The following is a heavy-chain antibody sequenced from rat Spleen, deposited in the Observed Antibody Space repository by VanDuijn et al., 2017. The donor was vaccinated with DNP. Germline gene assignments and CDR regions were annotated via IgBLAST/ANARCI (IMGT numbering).Heavy chain of an antibody. CDR3: AIQLGVFDY. CDR1: GYSITTNHK. D-gene: IGHD5-1*01. CDR2: INHAGSP. V-gene: IGHV3-3*01. J-gene: IGHJ2*01. Sequence: EVQLQESGPGLVEPSQSLSLTCSVTGYSITTNHKWTWIRKFPGNELEWMGYINHAGSPYYNPSLKSRISITRDTSKNQFFLQVNSVTTEDSATYYCAIQLGVFDYWGQGVLVTVSS.